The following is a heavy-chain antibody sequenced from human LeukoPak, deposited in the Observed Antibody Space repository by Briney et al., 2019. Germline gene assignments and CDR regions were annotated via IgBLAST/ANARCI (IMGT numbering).Heavy chain of an antibody. Sequence: SETLSLTCTVSGASITSGAYYWTWVRQHPGEGLEWIGYSSYSGSAYYNPSLKSRGTISVYTSNSQFSLKLSSVTAANTAVYYCARYYCASTRCPGVDYWGQGTLVTVSS. CDR3: ARYYCASTRCPGVDY. V-gene: IGHV4-31*03. D-gene: IGHD2-2*01. CDR2: SSYSGSA. J-gene: IGHJ4*02. CDR1: GASITSGAYY.